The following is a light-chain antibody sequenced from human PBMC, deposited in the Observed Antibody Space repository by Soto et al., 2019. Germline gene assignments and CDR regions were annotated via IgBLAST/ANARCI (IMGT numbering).Light chain of an antibody. Sequence: EIVLTQSPGTLSLSPGERSTLACRGSQSVSSSYLAWYQQKPGQAPRLLIYGTSIRATVLPGMFSGSACGTDTPLIISRLEPEDFAVYYCQQYGSPRTFGQGTKVEIK. CDR1: QSVSSSY. V-gene: IGKV3-20*01. J-gene: IGKJ1*01. CDR3: QQYGSPRT. CDR2: GTS.